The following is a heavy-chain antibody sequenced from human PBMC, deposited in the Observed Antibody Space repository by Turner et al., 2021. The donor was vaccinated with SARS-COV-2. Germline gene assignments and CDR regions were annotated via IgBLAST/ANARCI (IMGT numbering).Heavy chain of an antibody. CDR2: ISYDGSNK. Sequence: VQLVESGGGLVQPGRSLRLSCAASGFTFSSYGMHWVRQAPGKGLEWVAVISYDGSNKYYADSVKGRFTISRDNSKNTLYLQMNSLRAEDTAVYYCAKGGYSGSTFDYWGQGTLVTVSS. CDR1: GFTFSSYG. D-gene: IGHD1-26*01. CDR3: AKGGYSGSTFDY. J-gene: IGHJ4*02. V-gene: IGHV3-30*18.